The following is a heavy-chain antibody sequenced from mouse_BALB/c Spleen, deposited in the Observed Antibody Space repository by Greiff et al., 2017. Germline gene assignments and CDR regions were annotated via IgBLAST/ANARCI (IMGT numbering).Heavy chain of an antibody. CDR2: ISYSGST. J-gene: IGHJ3*01. CDR3: ARAWDGYYAY. CDR1: GYSITSDYA. V-gene: IGHV3-2*02. D-gene: IGHD2-3*01. Sequence: DVKLQESGPGLVKPSQSLSLTCTVTGYSITSDYAWNWIRQFPGNKLEWMGYISYSGSTSYNPSLKSRISITRDTSKNQFFLQLNSVTTEDTATYYCARAWDGYYAYWGQGTLVTVSA.